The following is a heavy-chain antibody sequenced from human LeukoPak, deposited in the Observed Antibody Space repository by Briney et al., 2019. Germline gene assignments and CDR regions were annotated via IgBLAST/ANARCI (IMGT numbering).Heavy chain of an antibody. V-gene: IGHV4-34*01. D-gene: IGHD3-10*01. CDR2: INHSGST. CDR1: GGSFSGYY. CDR3: ATSRGYYYGSGSYYNGYYGMDV. J-gene: IGHJ6*02. Sequence: PETLSLTCAVYGGSFSGYYWSWIRQPPGKGLEWIGEINHSGSTNYNPSLKSRVTISVDTSKNQFSLKLSSVTAADTAVYYCATSRGYYYGSGSYYNGYYGMDVWGQGTTVTVSS.